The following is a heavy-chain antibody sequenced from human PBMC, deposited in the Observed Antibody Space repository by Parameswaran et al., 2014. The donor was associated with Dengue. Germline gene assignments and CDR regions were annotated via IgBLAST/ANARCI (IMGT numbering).Heavy chain of an antibody. D-gene: IGHD5/OR15-5a*01. CDR3: TTQHPALAMSA. CDR2: IDPSDSSA. V-gene: IGHV5-10-1*01. Sequence: VRQMPGKGLEWMGRIDPSDSSAEYSPSFQGHVSFSLDTSISTAYLQWSSLKATDTGIYYCTTQHPALAMSAWGLGTRVTVSS. J-gene: IGHJ5*02.